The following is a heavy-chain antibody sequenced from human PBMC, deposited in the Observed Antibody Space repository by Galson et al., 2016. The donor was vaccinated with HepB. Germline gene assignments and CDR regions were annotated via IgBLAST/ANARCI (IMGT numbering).Heavy chain of an antibody. J-gene: IGHJ4*02. Sequence: LRLSCAASGFTFSKYALSWVRQAPGKGLEWISAIHLAGRDIYYSDSVRGRFTNSRDDSNNMLYLQMNNLRDEDTAVYYCTKHEVRTHDYWGQGTLVTVSS. CDR3: TKHEVRTHDY. D-gene: IGHD3-22*01. CDR2: IHLAGRDI. V-gene: IGHV3-23*01. CDR1: GFTFSKYA.